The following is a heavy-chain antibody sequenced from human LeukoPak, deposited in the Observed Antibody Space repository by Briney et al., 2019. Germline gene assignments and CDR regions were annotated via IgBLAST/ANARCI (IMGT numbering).Heavy chain of an antibody. CDR3: ARDRYIYGSDDRWFDP. Sequence: SETLSLTCAVYGGSFSGYYWSWIRQPPGKGLEWIGEINHSGSTNYNPSLKSRVTISVDTSKNQFSLKLSSVTAADTAVYYCARDRYIYGSDDRWFDPWGQGTLVTVSS. CDR1: GGSFSGYY. J-gene: IGHJ5*02. V-gene: IGHV4-34*01. D-gene: IGHD5-18*01. CDR2: INHSGST.